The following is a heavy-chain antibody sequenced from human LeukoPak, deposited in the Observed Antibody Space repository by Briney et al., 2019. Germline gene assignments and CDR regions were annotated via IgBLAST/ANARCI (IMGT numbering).Heavy chain of an antibody. D-gene: IGHD6-13*01. CDR3: ARVPRYSNTWFTYYFDY. Sequence: GGSLRLSCAASGFTFSSYEMNWVRQAAGKGLEWVSYITSSGSTIYYADSVKGRFTISRDNAKNSLYLQMNSLRAEDTAVYYCARVPRYSNTWFTYYFDYWGQGTLVTVSS. V-gene: IGHV3-48*03. CDR1: GFTFSSYE. J-gene: IGHJ4*02. CDR2: ITSSGSTI.